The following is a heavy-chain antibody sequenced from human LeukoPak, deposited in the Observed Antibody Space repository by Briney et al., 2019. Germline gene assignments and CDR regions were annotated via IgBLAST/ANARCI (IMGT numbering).Heavy chain of an antibody. CDR3: ARDMTKLGYFDY. J-gene: IGHJ4*02. Sequence: PGESLRLSCAASGFTVSSNYMSWVRQAPGKGLEWVSVIYSGGSTYYADSVKGRFTISRDNSKNTLYLQMNSLRAEDTAVYYCARDMTKLGYFDYWGQGTLVTVSS. CDR2: IYSGGST. CDR1: GFTVSSNY. V-gene: IGHV3-53*05. D-gene: IGHD7-27*01.